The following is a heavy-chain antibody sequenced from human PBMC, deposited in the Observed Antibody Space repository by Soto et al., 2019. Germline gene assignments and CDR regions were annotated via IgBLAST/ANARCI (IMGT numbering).Heavy chain of an antibody. CDR2: ISYDGSNK. CDR3: ARDRPGYYDSSGYRGNY. Sequence: PGGALRLSSAASGFTFSSYAMHWVRQAPGKGLEWVAVISYDGSNKYYADSVKGRFTISRDNSKNTLYLQMNSLRAEDTAVYYCARDRPGYYDSSGYRGNYWGQVTTVPV. D-gene: IGHD3-22*01. J-gene: IGHJ4*02. V-gene: IGHV3-30-3*01. CDR1: GFTFSSYA.